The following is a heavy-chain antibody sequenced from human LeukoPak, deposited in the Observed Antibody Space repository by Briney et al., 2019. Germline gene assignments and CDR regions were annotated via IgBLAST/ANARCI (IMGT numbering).Heavy chain of an antibody. CDR3: ARVYNWNHGEDY. D-gene: IGHD1-1*01. J-gene: IGHJ4*02. CDR1: GLTFSSYN. V-gene: IGHV3-48*04. CDR2: ISSSSNTI. Sequence: GGSLRLSCAASGLTFSSYNMNWVRQAPGKGLEWISYISSSSNTIYYAASVKGRFTISRDNAKTSLYLQMNSLGADDTAVYYCARVYNWNHGEDYWGQGTPVTVSS.